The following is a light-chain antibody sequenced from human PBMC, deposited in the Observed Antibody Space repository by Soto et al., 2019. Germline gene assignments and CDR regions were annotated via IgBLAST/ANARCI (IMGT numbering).Light chain of an antibody. J-gene: IGKJ1*01. Sequence: DIQMTQSPSALSASVGDRVTITCRASQSISSWLAWYQQKPGKAPNLLIYDASSLESGVPSRFSGSGSGTEFTLTISSLQPDDFATYYCQQYNSYSTFGQGTKGDIK. V-gene: IGKV1-5*01. CDR2: DAS. CDR1: QSISSW. CDR3: QQYNSYST.